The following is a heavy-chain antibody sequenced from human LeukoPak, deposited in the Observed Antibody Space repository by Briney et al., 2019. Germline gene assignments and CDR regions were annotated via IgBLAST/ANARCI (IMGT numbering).Heavy chain of an antibody. CDR3: ARSTAGYFDY. V-gene: IGHV3-33*01. D-gene: IGHD2-2*01. Sequence: GGSLRLSCAASGFTFSSYGMHWVRQAPGKGLEWVAVIWYDGSNKYYADSVKGRFTISRDNAKNSLYLQMNSLRDEDTAVYYCARSTAGYFDYWGQGTLVTVSS. CDR1: GFTFSSYG. CDR2: IWYDGSNK. J-gene: IGHJ4*02.